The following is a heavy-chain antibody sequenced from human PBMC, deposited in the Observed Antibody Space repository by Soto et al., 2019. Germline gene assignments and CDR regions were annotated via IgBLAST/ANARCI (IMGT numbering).Heavy chain of an antibody. J-gene: IGHJ4*02. D-gene: IGHD6-13*01. CDR2: ISYDGSNK. Sequence: GGSLRLSCAASGFTFSSYAMHWVRQAPGKGLEWVAVISYDGSNKYYADSVKGRFTISRDNSKNTLYLQMNSLRAEDTAVYYCARVRPGSSWFYLDYWGPGTLVTVS. CDR3: ARVRPGSSWFYLDY. V-gene: IGHV3-30-3*01. CDR1: GFTFSSYA.